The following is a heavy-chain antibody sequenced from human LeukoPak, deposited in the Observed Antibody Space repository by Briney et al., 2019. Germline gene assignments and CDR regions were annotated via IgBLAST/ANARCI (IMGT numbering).Heavy chain of an antibody. CDR2: INPSGGST. CDR3: ARVGGLYGSGSYYLGY. V-gene: IGHV1-46*01. J-gene: IGHJ4*02. CDR1: GYTFTSYY. Sequence: GASVKVSCKASGYTFTSYYMHWVRQAPGQGLEWMGIINPSGGSTSYAQKFQGRVTMTRDMSTSTVYMELSSLRSEDTAVYYCARVGGLYGSGSYYLGYWGQGTLVTVSS. D-gene: IGHD3-10*01.